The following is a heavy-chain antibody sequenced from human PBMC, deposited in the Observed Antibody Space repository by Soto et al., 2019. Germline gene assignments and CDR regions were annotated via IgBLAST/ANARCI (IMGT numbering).Heavy chain of an antibody. Sequence: PGGSLRLSCAASGFTFSDYHMDWVRQAPGKGLEWVGRVRPKMHGATTEYAGSVKGRFTVSRDDSKNALYLQMNNLETEYTAVYFCVRGKNSFDFWGQGTLVTVSS. CDR1: GFTFSDYH. CDR2: VRPKMHGATT. J-gene: IGHJ4*02. V-gene: IGHV3-72*01. CDR3: VRGKNSFDF.